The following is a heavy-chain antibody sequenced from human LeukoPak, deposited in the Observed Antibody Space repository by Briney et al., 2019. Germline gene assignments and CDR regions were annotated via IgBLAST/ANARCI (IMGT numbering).Heavy chain of an antibody. CDR2: ISGSGGST. Sequence: GGSLRLSCAASGFTFSSYAMSWVRQAPGKGLEWVSAISGSGGSTYYADSVKGRFTISRDNSKNTLCLQMSSLRAEDTAVYYCADLNGRMDVWGQGTTVTVSS. D-gene: IGHD2-8*01. CDR1: GFTFSSYA. CDR3: ADLNGRMDV. J-gene: IGHJ6*02. V-gene: IGHV3-23*01.